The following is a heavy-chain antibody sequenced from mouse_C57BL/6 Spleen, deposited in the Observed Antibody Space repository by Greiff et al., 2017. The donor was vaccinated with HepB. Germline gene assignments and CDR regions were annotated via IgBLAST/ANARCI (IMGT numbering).Heavy chain of an antibody. CDR1: GFTFSSYT. V-gene: IGHV5-9*01. D-gene: IGHD2-1*01. CDR3: ATNYPYWYFDV. Sequence: EVKVVESGGGLVKPGGSLKLSCAASGFTFSSYTMSWVRQTPEKRLEWVATISGGGGNTYYPDSVKGRFTISRDNAKNTLYLQMSSLRSEDTALYYCATNYPYWYFDVWGTGTTVTVSS. J-gene: IGHJ1*03. CDR2: ISGGGGNT.